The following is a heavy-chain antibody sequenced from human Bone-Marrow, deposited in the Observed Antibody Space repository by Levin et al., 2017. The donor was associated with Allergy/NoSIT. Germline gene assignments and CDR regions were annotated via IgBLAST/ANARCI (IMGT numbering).Heavy chain of an antibody. V-gene: IGHV3-49*04. Sequence: GESLKISCAASGFTFADYPLSWVRQAPGKGLEWVGFIRPKTYGGSTQYAASVQGRFIISRDDSKSIAYLQMNGLKTEDTATYFCTRECSTTSCYGAFDIWGQGTVVTVSS. CDR3: TRECSTTSCYGAFDI. J-gene: IGHJ3*02. D-gene: IGHD2-2*01. CDR2: IRPKTYGGST. CDR1: GFTFADYP.